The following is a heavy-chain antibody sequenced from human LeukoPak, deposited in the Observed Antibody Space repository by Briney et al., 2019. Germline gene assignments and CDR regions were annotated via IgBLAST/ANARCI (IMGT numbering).Heavy chain of an antibody. CDR1: GGSTSSYY. CDR2: IYTSGST. V-gene: IGHV4-4*07. J-gene: IGHJ5*02. CDR3: ARDTFSEEIVVVVAATGSMFVSGWFDP. Sequence: PSETLSLTCTVSGGSTSSYYWSWIRQPAGKGLEWIGRIYTSGSTNYNPSLKSRVTMSVDTSKNQFSLKLSSVTAADTAVYYCARDTFSEEIVVVVAATGSMFVSGWFDPWGQGTLVTVSS. D-gene: IGHD2-15*01.